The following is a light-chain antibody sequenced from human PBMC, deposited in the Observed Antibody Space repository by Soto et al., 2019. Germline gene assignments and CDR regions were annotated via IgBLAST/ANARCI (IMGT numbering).Light chain of an antibody. CDR1: SSDVGGSNL. CDR3: CSFARSTTFYV. V-gene: IGLV2-23*01. Sequence: QSALTQPASVSGSPGQSITISCSGTSSDVGGSNLVSWYQQHPGKAPKLIIFEGNRRPSGVSGRFSGSKSGNTASLTISGLQAEDEADYYCCSFARSTTFYVFGTGTKVTVL. J-gene: IGLJ1*01. CDR2: EGN.